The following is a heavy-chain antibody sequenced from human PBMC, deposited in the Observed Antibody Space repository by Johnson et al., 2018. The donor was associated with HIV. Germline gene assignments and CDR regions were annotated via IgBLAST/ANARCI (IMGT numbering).Heavy chain of an antibody. CDR3: ARDLRVGAIDGFDV. D-gene: IGHD1-26*01. CDR1: GFTFSSYW. CDR2: IKQDGSEK. J-gene: IGHJ3*01. V-gene: IGHV3-7*03. Sequence: GSLRLSCAASGFTFSSYWMSWVRQAPGKGLEWVANIKQDGSEKYYVDSVKGRFTISRDNAKNSLFLQMNSLRADDTAVFYCARDLRVGAIDGFDVWGQGTKVTVAS.